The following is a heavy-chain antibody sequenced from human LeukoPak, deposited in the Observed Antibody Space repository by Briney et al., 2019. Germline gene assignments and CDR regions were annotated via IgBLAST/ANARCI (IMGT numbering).Heavy chain of an antibody. V-gene: IGHV4-39*01. CDR1: GGSVSSSRCF. Sequence: SETLSLTCTVSGGSVSSSRCFWGWIRQPPGKGLEWIGSIYYSGSAYYNPSLKSRVTISVDSSKNQFSLKLRSVTAADTAVFYCARHSCSGISCPTLPYSWFDPWGQGTLVTVSS. J-gene: IGHJ5*02. CDR3: ARHSCSGISCPTLPYSWFDP. CDR2: IYYSGSA. D-gene: IGHD2-2*01.